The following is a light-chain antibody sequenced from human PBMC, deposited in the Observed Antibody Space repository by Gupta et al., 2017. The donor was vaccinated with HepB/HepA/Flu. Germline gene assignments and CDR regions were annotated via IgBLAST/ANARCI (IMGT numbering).Light chain of an antibody. CDR2: WAS. CDR3: QQYYITPFT. CDR1: QSVLYSSNNKNY. Sequence: DIVVTQSPDSLPVSLGERATISCKSSQSVLYSSNNKNYLAWYQQKAGQPPKLLIPWASTRESGVPDRFSGSGSGTDFTLTISSLQAEDVAVYYCQQYYITPFTFGPGTKVAIK. V-gene: IGKV4-1*01. J-gene: IGKJ3*01.